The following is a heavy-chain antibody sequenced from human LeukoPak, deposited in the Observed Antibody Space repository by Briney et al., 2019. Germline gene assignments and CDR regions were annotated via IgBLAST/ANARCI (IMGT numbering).Heavy chain of an antibody. D-gene: IGHD3-10*01. Sequence: SETLSLTCTVFGGSISSSNYYWGWIRQPPGKGLEWIGSIYYSGSIYYNPSLKSRVTISVDTSKSQFSLKLSSVTAADTAAYYCARGGFGELLVGFDYWGQGTLVTVSS. J-gene: IGHJ4*02. CDR1: GGSISSSNYY. V-gene: IGHV4-39*07. CDR2: IYYSGSI. CDR3: ARGGFGELLVGFDY.